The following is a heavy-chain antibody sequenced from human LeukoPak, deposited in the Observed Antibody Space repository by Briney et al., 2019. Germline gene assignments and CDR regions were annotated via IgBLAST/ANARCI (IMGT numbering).Heavy chain of an antibody. J-gene: IGHJ4*02. D-gene: IGHD6-13*01. Sequence: SSETLSLTCTVSGGSISSSSYYWGWIRQPPGKGLEWIGSIYYSGSTYYNPSLKSRVTISIDTSKNQFSLKLSSVTAADTALYYCARQVAAAGRIHDYWGQGTLVTVSS. V-gene: IGHV4-39*01. CDR2: IYYSGST. CDR3: ARQVAAAGRIHDY. CDR1: GGSISSSSYY.